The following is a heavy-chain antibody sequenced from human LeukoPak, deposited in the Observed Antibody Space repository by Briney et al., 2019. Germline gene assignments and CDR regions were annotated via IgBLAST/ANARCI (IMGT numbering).Heavy chain of an antibody. V-gene: IGHV3-21*01. CDR2: ISSGSVYI. CDR1: RFTFSDYS. J-gene: IGHJ4*02. CDR3: ARHKRWLQLGFGY. D-gene: IGHD5-24*01. Sequence: GGSLRLSCAASRFTFSDYSMSWVRQAPGKGLQWVASISSGSVYIYYADSMKGRFTISRDNAKNSMYLQMYSLRAEDTAVYYCARHKRWLQLGFGYWGQGTLVTVSS.